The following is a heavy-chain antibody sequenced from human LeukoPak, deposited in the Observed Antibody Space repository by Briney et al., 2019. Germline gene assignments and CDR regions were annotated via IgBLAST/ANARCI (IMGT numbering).Heavy chain of an antibody. CDR2: IYYSGST. Sequence: KPSETLSLTCTVSGGSISSSSYYWGWLRQPPGKGLEWLGSIYYSGSTYYNPSLESRVTISVDTSKNQFSLKLSSVTAADTAVYDCAIQIPLGYCSGGSCYSGFDYWGQGTLVTVSS. J-gene: IGHJ4*02. CDR1: GGSISSSSYY. CDR3: AIQIPLGYCSGGSCYSGFDY. D-gene: IGHD2-15*01. V-gene: IGHV4-39*01.